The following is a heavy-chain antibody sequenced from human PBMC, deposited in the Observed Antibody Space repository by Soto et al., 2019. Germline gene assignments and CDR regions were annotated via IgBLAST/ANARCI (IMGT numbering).Heavy chain of an antibody. J-gene: IGHJ4*02. V-gene: IGHV4-31*03. CDR2: IYYSGST. Sequence: SETLSLTCPVSGGSISSGGYYWSWIRQHPGKGLEWIGYIYYSGSTYYNPSLKSRVTISVDTSKNQFSLKLSSVTAADTAVYYCARGGSSGWYEYYFDYWGQGTLVTVSS. CDR3: ARGGSSGWYEYYFDY. D-gene: IGHD6-19*01. CDR1: GGSISSGGYY.